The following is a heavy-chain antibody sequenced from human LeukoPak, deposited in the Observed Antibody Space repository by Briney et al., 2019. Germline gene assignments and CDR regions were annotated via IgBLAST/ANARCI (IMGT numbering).Heavy chain of an antibody. CDR3: ARDKGYYDILTGLYYYYGMDV. J-gene: IGHJ6*02. V-gene: IGHV4-59*12. Sequence: SETLSLTCTVSGGSISSYYWNWIRQPPGKGLEWIGYIYYSGSTNYNPSLKSRVTISVDTSKNQFSLKLSSVTAADTAVYYCARDKGYYDILTGLYYYYGMDVWGQGTTVTVSS. D-gene: IGHD3-9*01. CDR1: GGSISSYY. CDR2: IYYSGST.